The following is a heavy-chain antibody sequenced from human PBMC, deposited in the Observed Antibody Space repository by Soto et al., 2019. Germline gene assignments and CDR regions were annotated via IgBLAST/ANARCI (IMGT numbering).Heavy chain of an antibody. D-gene: IGHD5-18*01. Sequence: TSETLSLTCAVYGGSFSGYYWSWIRQPPGKGLEWIGEINHSGSTNYNPSLKSRVTISVDTSKNQFSLKLSSVTAADTAVYYCARGWIQLWATDYWGQGTLVTVSS. CDR3: ARGWIQLWATDY. CDR2: INHSGST. CDR1: GGSFSGYY. V-gene: IGHV4-34*01. J-gene: IGHJ4*02.